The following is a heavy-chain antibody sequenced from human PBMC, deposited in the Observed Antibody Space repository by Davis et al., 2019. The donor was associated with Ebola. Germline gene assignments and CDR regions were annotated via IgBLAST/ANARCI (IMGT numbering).Heavy chain of an antibody. D-gene: IGHD3-3*02. Sequence: KVSCKGSGYTFTTYWIGWVRQMPGKGLEWMGIIYPGDSDTRYSPSFHGPVTISADKSISTAYLQWSSLKASDTAMYYCARRGGWSGAFLDYWGQGTLVTVSS. J-gene: IGHJ4*02. CDR1: GYTFTTYW. CDR2: IYPGDSDT. CDR3: ARRGGWSGAFLDY. V-gene: IGHV5-51*01.